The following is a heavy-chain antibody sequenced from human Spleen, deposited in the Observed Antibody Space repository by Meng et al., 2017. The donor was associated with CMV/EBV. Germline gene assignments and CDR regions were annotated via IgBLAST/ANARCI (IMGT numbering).Heavy chain of an antibody. CDR3: ARVACTNGVCCTLGGWFDP. J-gene: IGHJ5*02. D-gene: IGHD2-8*01. CDR1: SFSGYY. V-gene: IGHV4-34*01. Sequence: SFSGYYWSWIRQPPGKGLEWIGEINHSGSTNYNPSLKSRVTISVDTSKNQFSLKLSSVTAADTAVYYCARVACTNGVCCTLGGWFDPWGQGALVTVSS. CDR2: INHSGST.